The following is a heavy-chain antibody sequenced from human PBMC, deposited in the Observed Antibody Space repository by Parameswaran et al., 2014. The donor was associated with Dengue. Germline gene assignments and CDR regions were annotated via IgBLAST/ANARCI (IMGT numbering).Heavy chain of an antibody. V-gene: IGHV5-51*01. J-gene: IGHJ5*02. CDR2: IYPGDSDT. CDR3: ARPLTVADKVVWFDL. D-gene: IGHD6-19*01. Sequence: VRQMPERPGVDGIIYPGDSDTRYSPSFQGQVTISADKSIRTAYLQWSSLKASDTAMYYCARPLTVADKVVWFDLWGQGTLVTVSS.